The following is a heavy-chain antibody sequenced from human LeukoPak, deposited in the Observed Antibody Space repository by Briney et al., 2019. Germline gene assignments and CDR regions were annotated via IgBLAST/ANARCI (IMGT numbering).Heavy chain of an antibody. Sequence: SETLSLTCAVYGGSFSGYYWSWIRQPPGKGLEWIGEINHSGSTNYNPSLKSRVTISVDTSKNQFSLKLSSVTAADTAVYYCARGSGTVWSGYVFDYWGQGTLVTVSS. D-gene: IGHD3-3*01. CDR3: ARGSGTVWSGYVFDY. CDR2: INHSGST. CDR1: GGSFSGYY. V-gene: IGHV4-34*01. J-gene: IGHJ4*02.